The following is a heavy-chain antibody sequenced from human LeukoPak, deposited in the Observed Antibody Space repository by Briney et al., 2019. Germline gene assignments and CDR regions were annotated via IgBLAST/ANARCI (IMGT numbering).Heavy chain of an antibody. J-gene: IGHJ4*02. CDR1: GDSISSHY. D-gene: IGHD1-26*01. Sequence: EPSETLSLTCTVSGDSISSHYWSWIRQPAGKGLEWIGRIYGYGSTIYNPSLRSRVTMSVDTSKNQFSLRLSSVTAADTAVYYCARGAPSGSYSFFDYWGQGTLVTVSS. V-gene: IGHV4-4*07. CDR3: ARGAPSGSYSFFDY. CDR2: IYGYGST.